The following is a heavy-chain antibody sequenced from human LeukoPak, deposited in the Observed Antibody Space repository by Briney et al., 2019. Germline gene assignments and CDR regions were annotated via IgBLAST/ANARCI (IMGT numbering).Heavy chain of an antibody. D-gene: IGHD3-16*01. CDR3: ARARSRITFGGIRHAFDI. Sequence: SVKVSCKASGGTFSSYAMNWVRQAPGQGLEWVARIIPLLGITNHAQKLQGRVTVTADTSTNTAYMELSRLISDDTAVYYCARARSRITFGGIRHAFDIWGQGTLVTVSS. J-gene: IGHJ3*02. CDR1: GGTFSSYA. V-gene: IGHV1-69*04. CDR2: IIPLLGIT.